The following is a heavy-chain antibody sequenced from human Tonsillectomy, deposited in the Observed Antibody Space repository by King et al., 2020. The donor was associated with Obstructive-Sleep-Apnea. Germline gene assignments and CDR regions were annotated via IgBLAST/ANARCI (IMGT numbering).Heavy chain of an antibody. J-gene: IGHJ4*02. V-gene: IGHV3-74*01. CDR3: AREMGIAAAGKRFDY. D-gene: IGHD6-13*01. Sequence: VQLVESGGGLVQPGGSLRLSCAASGFTFSSYWMHWVRQAPGKGLVWVSRIESDGNSRSYADSVKGRFTISRDNAKKMLYLQMSSLRAEDTAVYYCAREMGIAAAGKRFDYWGQGTLVTVSS. CDR2: IESDGNSR. CDR1: GFTFSSYW.